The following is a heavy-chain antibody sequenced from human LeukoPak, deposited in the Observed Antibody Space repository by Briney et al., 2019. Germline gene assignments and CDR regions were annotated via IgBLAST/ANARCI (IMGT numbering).Heavy chain of an antibody. CDR2: TRNKANSYTT. J-gene: IGHJ6*02. Sequence: GGSLRLSCAASGFTFSDHYMDWVRQAPGKGLGWVGRTRNKANSYTTEYAASVKGRFTISRDDSKNSLYLQMNSLKTEDTAVYYCARGGGGGGNAVSMDVWGQGTTVTVSS. CDR3: ARGGGGGGNAVSMDV. D-gene: IGHD2-15*01. CDR1: GFTFSDHY. V-gene: IGHV3-72*01.